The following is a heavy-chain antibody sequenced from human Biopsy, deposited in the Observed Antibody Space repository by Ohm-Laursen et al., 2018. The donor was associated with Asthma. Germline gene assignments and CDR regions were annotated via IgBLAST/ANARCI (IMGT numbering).Heavy chain of an antibody. D-gene: IGHD4-23*01. J-gene: IGHJ3*02. Sequence: SLRLSCAAPGFAVSRDRMFWARQPPGKGLEWVSVIYSGGGTYYADSVQGRVTISRDNSKNTLSLQMNSLRAEDTAVYYCARAYGGSFFSGSFDIWGQGTMVTVSS. V-gene: IGHV3-53*01. CDR1: GFAVSRDR. CDR2: IYSGGGT. CDR3: ARAYGGSFFSGSFDI.